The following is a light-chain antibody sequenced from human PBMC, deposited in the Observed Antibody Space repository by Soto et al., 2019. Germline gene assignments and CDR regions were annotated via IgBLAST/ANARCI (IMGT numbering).Light chain of an antibody. CDR3: QQYGSIPRT. CDR1: QSVYNNY. Sequence: EIVLTQSPGTLSLSPGERATLSCRASQSVYNNYLAWYQHKPGQAPRLLIYGTSYRATGIPDRFSGSGSGTDFTLTISRLEPEDFAVYYCQQYGSIPRTFGRGTKVDIK. J-gene: IGKJ1*01. V-gene: IGKV3-20*01. CDR2: GTS.